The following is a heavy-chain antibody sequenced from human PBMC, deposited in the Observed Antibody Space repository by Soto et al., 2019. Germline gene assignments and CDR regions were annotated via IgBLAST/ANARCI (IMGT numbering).Heavy chain of an antibody. CDR3: TPDPTGGWFDP. D-gene: IGHD4-17*01. V-gene: IGHV3-15*07. CDR2: IKSKTDGGTT. Sequence: EVQLVESGGGLVKPGGSLRLSCAASGFTFSNAWMNWVRQAPGKGLEWVGRIKSKTDGGTTDYAAPVKGRFTISRDDSKNTLYLQINSLKIEDTALYYCTPDPTGGWFDPWGQGTLVTVSS. CDR1: GFTFSNAW. J-gene: IGHJ5*02.